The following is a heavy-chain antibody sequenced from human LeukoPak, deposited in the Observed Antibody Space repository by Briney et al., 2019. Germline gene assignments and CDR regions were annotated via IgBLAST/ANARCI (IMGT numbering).Heavy chain of an antibody. CDR2: IYYSGST. Sequence: SETLSLTCTVSGDAVSSFYLSWIRQPPGKGLEWIGYIYYSGSTNYNPSLKSRVTISVDTSKNQFSLKLSSVTAADTAVYYCAGGYIYGSTYYYMDVWGKGTTVTISS. D-gene: IGHD5-18*01. CDR1: GDAVSSFY. J-gene: IGHJ6*03. V-gene: IGHV4-59*02. CDR3: AGGYIYGSTYYYMDV.